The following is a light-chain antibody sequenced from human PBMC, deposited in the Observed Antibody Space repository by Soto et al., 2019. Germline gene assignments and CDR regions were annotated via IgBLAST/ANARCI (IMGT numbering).Light chain of an antibody. V-gene: IGLV1-47*01. CDR2: RNN. Sequence: QSVLTQPPSATGIPGQRVTISCSRSSSNIGSNYVYWYQQLPGTAPKPLIYRNNQRPSGVPDRFSGSKSGTSASLAISGLRSEDEADYYCAAWDDSLSGAYVFGTGTKVTVL. J-gene: IGLJ1*01. CDR3: AAWDDSLSGAYV. CDR1: SSNIGSNY.